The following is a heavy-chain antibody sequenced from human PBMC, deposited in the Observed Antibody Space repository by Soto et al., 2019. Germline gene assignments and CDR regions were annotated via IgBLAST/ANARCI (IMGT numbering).Heavy chain of an antibody. Sequence: GGSLRLSCAASGFTFSSYAMSWVRQAPGKGLEWVSVISASDGNTYYADSVKGRFTISRDNSKNTLYLQMNSLRAEDTAVYYCARDLYSSGYLFDAFDVWGQGIKVTVSS. CDR1: GFTFSSYA. CDR2: ISASDGNT. J-gene: IGHJ3*01. V-gene: IGHV3-23*01. D-gene: IGHD3-22*01. CDR3: ARDLYSSGYLFDAFDV.